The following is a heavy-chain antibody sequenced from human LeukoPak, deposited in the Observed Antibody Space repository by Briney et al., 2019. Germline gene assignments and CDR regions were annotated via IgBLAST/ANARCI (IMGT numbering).Heavy chain of an antibody. J-gene: IGHJ5*02. Sequence: ASVKVSCKASGYTFTGYYMHWVRQAPGQGLEWMGWIHPNSGGTNYARKFQGRVTMTRDTSISTAYMELSRLRSDDTAVYYCARDITKQWIENWFDPWGQGTLVTVSS. V-gene: IGHV1-2*02. CDR1: GYTFTGYY. CDR3: ARDITKQWIENWFDP. CDR2: IHPNSGGT. D-gene: IGHD6-19*01.